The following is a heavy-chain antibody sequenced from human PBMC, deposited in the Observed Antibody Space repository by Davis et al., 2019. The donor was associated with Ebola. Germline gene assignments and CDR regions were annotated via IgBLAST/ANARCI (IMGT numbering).Heavy chain of an antibody. D-gene: IGHD1-26*01. CDR1: GTSMSSGGYY. V-gene: IGHV4-31*03. J-gene: IGHJ4*02. CDR2: ISYGGRP. Sequence: MPSETLSLTCTVSGTSMSSGGYYWTWIRQHPGRGLEWIGYISYGGRPSYNPSLKSRITISDDTSKNKFSLKLSSVTAADTAVYYCAISNLWEVDSWGQGSLVTVSS. CDR3: AISNLWEVDS.